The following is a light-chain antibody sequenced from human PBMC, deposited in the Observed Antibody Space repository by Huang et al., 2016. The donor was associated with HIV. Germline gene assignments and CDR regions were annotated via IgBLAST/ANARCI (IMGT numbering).Light chain of an antibody. CDR2: AAS. J-gene: IGKJ1*01. Sequence: EIVLTQSPGTLSLSPGQRLTLSCRASQTVSNDSLAWYQQKPGQSPRLLIYAASTRAAGIPDRFSGSGSVTDFILTVSRLEPEDSAVYYCQQYALSPWTFGHGTKVEI. V-gene: IGKV3-20*01. CDR3: QQYALSPWT. CDR1: QTVSNDS.